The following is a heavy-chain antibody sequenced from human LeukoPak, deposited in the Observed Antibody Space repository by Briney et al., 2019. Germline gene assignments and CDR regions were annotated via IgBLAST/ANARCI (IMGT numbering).Heavy chain of an antibody. J-gene: IGHJ6*03. CDR1: GDSISSYY. CDR2: IYYSGST. CDR3: ARLGKSQHHYYYYMDV. V-gene: IGHV4-59*01. Sequence: SETLSLTCTVSGDSISSYYWSWIRQPPGKGLEYIGYIYYSGSTNYNPSLKSRVTISVDTSKNQFSLKVSSVTTADTAVYYCARLGKSQHHYYYYMDVWGKGTTVTISS. D-gene: IGHD3-16*01.